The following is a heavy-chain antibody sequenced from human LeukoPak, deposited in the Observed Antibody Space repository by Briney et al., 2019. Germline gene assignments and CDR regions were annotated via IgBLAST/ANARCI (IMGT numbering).Heavy chain of an antibody. V-gene: IGHV3-15*01. CDR3: SGPAAQSVAYYYGMDI. D-gene: IGHD2-2*01. Sequence: GGSLRLSCAASGFTFSNAWMSWVRQAPGKGLEWVGRIKSKTDGGTTDYAAPVKGRFTISRDDSKNTLYLQMNSLKTEDTAVYYCSGPAAQSVAYYYGMDIWGQGTTVTVSS. J-gene: IGHJ6*02. CDR2: IKSKTDGGTT. CDR1: GFTFSNAW.